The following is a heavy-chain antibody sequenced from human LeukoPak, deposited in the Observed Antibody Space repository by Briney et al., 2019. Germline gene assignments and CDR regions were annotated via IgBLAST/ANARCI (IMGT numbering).Heavy chain of an antibody. J-gene: IGHJ4*02. Sequence: GASVKVSCKAPGYIYTNYGINWVRQAPGQGLEWMGWINPNSGGTNYAQRFQGRVALTRDTSISTAYMELSRLRSDDTAVYYCARADMSSDYTPNDFWGQGTLVTVST. CDR1: GYIYTNYG. CDR2: INPNSGGT. V-gene: IGHV1-2*02. D-gene: IGHD3-3*01. CDR3: ARADMSSDYTPNDF.